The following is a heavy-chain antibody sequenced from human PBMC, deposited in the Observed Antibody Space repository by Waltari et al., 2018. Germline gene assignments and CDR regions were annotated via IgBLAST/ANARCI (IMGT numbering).Heavy chain of an antibody. Sequence: QVQLVESGGGLVKPGGSLRLSGAASGFTFGYSYTTWIRQAPGQGLEWVSYISSSGSTIYYADSVKGRFTISRDNAKNSLYLQMNSLRAEDTAVYYCARDSLLNWFDPWGQGTLVTVSS. J-gene: IGHJ5*02. CDR1: GFTFGYSY. CDR3: ARDSLLNWFDP. CDR2: ISSSGSTI. V-gene: IGHV3-11*04.